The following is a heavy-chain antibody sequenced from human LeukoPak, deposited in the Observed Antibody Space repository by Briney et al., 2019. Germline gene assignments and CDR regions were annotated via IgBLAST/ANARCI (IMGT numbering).Heavy chain of an antibody. CDR2: IYYSGST. CDR1: GGSISSGDYY. D-gene: IGHD7-27*01. V-gene: IGHV4-30-4*08. J-gene: IGHJ4*02. Sequence: SETLSLTCTVSGGSISSGDYYWSWIRQPPGKGLEWIGYIYYSGSTYYNPSLKSRLTISVDMSKNQFSLKLSSVTPEDTAVYYCARSPYLWGPGDYWGQGTLVTVSS. CDR3: ARSPYLWGPGDY.